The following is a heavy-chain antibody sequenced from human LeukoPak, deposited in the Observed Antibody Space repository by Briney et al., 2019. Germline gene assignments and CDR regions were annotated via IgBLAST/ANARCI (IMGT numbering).Heavy chain of an antibody. Sequence: ASVKVSCKASGYTFTGYYMHWVRQAPGQGLEWMGWISAYNGNTNYAQKLQGRVTMTTDTSTSTAYMELRSRRSDDTAVYYCARDRAGDFYYYYYMDVWGKGTTVTVSS. CDR1: GYTFTGYY. V-gene: IGHV1-18*04. CDR2: ISAYNGNT. D-gene: IGHD2-21*01. CDR3: ARDRAGDFYYYYYMDV. J-gene: IGHJ6*03.